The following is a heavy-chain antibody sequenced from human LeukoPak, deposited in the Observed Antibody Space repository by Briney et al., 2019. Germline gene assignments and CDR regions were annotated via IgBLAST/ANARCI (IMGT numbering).Heavy chain of an antibody. CDR2: IYYSGST. CDR1: GASISSNY. J-gene: IGHJ5*02. Sequence: SETLSLTCTVSGASISSNYWHWLRQPPGKGLEWIGYIYYSGSTHYNPSLNSRVTISVDTSKNQFSLKMTSVTAADTAVYYCARRFGTASSWLAPWGQGTLVIVSS. V-gene: IGHV4-59*08. D-gene: IGHD3-16*01. CDR3: ARRFGTASSWLAP.